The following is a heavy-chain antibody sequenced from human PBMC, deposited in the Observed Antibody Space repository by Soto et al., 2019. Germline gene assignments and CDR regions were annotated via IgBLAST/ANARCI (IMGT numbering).Heavy chain of an antibody. D-gene: IGHD4-17*01. CDR1: GYTFTSYG. V-gene: IGHV1-18*01. Sequence: QVQLVQSGAEVKKPGASVKVSCKASGYTFTSYGISWVRQAPGQGLEWMGWISAYNGNTNYAQKLQGRVAMTTDTSTSTAYMELRSLRSDDTAVYYCARSVTHMGYYYYGMDVWGQGTTVTVSS. CDR2: ISAYNGNT. J-gene: IGHJ6*02. CDR3: ARSVTHMGYYYYGMDV.